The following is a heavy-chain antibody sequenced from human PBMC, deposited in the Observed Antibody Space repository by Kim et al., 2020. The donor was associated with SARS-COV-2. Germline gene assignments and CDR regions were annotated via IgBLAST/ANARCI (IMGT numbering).Heavy chain of an antibody. CDR3: ARDKYSSSWD. Sequence: SETLSLTCAVYGGSFSGYYWSWIRQPPGKGLEWIGEINHSGSTNYNPSLKSRVTISVDTSKNQFSLKLSSVTAADTAVYYCARDKYSSSWDWGQGTLVTVSS. J-gene: IGHJ4*02. CDR1: GGSFSGYY. V-gene: IGHV4-34*01. D-gene: IGHD6-13*01. CDR2: INHSGST.